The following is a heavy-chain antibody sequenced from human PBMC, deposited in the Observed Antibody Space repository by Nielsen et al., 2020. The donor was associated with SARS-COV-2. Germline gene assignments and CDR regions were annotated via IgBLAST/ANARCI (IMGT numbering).Heavy chain of an antibody. CDR3: ARGNTKDHSLDV. Sequence: SETLSLTCTVSGGSISSGNYFWSWIRQPPGKGLEWIGYISYSGSTYYNPSLKSRVDVSVDTSKNQFSLKLSSVTAADTAVYYCARGNTKDHSLDVWAKGPRSPSP. D-gene: IGHD2-8*01. J-gene: IGHJ6*02. CDR1: GGSISSGNYF. CDR2: ISYSGST. V-gene: IGHV4-30-4*01.